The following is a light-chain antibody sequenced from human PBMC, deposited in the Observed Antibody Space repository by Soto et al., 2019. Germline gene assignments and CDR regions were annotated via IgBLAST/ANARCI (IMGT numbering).Light chain of an antibody. CDR2: GAS. CDR1: QSVSSSH. Sequence: EIVLTQSPGTLSLSPGERATLSCRASQSVSSSHLAWYQQKPGQAPRLLIYGASSRATGIPDRFGGSGSGTDFTLTISRLEPEDFAVYYCQQYGGPWTFGQGTKVEIK. V-gene: IGKV3-20*01. J-gene: IGKJ1*01. CDR3: QQYGGPWT.